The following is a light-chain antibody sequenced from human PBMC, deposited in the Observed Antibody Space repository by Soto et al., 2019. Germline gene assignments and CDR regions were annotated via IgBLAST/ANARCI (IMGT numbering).Light chain of an antibody. Sequence: QSALTQPASVSGSPGRSITISCTGTSSDVGGYNYVSWYQQHPGKAPKVLISEVSNRPSGVSDRFSGSKSGNTASLTISGLQAEDEGDYYCSSYTSSTTPSDVFGTGTKLTVL. CDR1: SSDVGGYNY. CDR2: EVS. V-gene: IGLV2-14*01. CDR3: SSYTSSTTPSDV. J-gene: IGLJ1*01.